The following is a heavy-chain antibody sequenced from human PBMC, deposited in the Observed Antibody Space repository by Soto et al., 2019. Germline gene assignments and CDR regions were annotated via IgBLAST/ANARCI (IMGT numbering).Heavy chain of an antibody. CDR1: GYTLTELS. J-gene: IGHJ6*02. CDR3: ATDHYYGSGMDV. V-gene: IGHV1-24*01. D-gene: IGHD3-10*01. CDR2: FDPEDGGT. Sequence: ASVKVSCKVSGYTLTELSMHWVRQAPGKGLEWMGGFDPEDGGTIYAQKFQGRVTMTEDTSTDTAYMELSSLRSEDTAVYYCATDHYYGSGMDVCGQGTTVTVSS.